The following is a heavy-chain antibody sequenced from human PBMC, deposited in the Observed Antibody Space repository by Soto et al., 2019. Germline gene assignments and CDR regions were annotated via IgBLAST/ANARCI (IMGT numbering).Heavy chain of an antibody. J-gene: IGHJ6*02. CDR1: GGTFSSYA. D-gene: IGHD6-6*01. Sequence: QVQLVQSGAEVKKPGSSVKVSCKASGGTFSSYAISWVRQAPGQGLEWMGGIIPIFGTANYAQKFQGRVTITADESTSTAYMELSSLRSKDTAVYYCARGRAGGQLRYYYGMDVWGQGTTVTVSS. V-gene: IGHV1-69*01. CDR2: IIPIFGTA. CDR3: ARGRAGGQLRYYYGMDV.